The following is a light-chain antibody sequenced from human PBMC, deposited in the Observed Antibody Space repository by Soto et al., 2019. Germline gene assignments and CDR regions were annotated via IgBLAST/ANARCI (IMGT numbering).Light chain of an antibody. CDR3: QQYYNWHPIA. CDR1: QSLSSYN. Sequence: ILLTQSPGTLSLSPGERATLSCGASQSLSSYNLAWYQQKPGQAPRLVIHGASSRATGIPDRFSGSGSGTDFTLTISSLEPEDFAVHYCQQYYNWHPIAFGQGTRLEIK. J-gene: IGKJ5*01. CDR2: GAS. V-gene: IGKV3-20*01.